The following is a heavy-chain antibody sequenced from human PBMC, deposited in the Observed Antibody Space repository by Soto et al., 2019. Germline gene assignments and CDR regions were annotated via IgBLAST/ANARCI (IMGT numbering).Heavy chain of an antibody. CDR1: GGSFSGYY. V-gene: IGHV4-34*01. CDR2: INHSGST. J-gene: IGHJ6*02. Sequence: SETLSLTCAVYGGSFSGYYWSWIRQPPGKGLEWIGEINHSGSTNYNPSLKSRVTISVDTSKNQFSLKLSSVTAADTAVYYCARDRYRLTDYYGMDVWGQGTTVTVSS. CDR3: ARDRYRLTDYYGMDV. D-gene: IGHD1-1*01.